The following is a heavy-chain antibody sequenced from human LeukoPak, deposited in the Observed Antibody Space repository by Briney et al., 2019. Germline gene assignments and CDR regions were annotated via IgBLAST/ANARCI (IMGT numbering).Heavy chain of an antibody. CDR3: ARHSGSYFTYALDI. CDR2: IYYSGTT. Sequence: SETLSLTCTVSGGSISSSSYYWGWIRQPPRKGLECIGSIYYSGTTYYNPSLKSRVTIFVDASNNQFSLKLTSVTAADTAVYYSARHSGSYFTYALDIWGQGTMVTVSS. J-gene: IGHJ3*02. V-gene: IGHV4-39*01. D-gene: IGHD1-26*01. CDR1: GGSISSSSYY.